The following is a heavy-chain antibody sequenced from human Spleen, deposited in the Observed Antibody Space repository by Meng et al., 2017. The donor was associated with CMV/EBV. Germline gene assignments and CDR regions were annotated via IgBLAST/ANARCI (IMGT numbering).Heavy chain of an antibody. CDR2: IYYSGST. CDR1: GGSISTTNC. V-gene: IGHV4-30-4*01. Sequence: LRLSCAVSGGSISTTNCWSWVRQPPGKGLEWIGYIYYSGSTYYNPSLKSRVSISVDTSKNQFSLKVSSVTAADTAVYYCAREIVTTLDYWGQGTLVTVSS. J-gene: IGHJ4*02. CDR3: AREIVTTLDY. D-gene: IGHD4-11*01.